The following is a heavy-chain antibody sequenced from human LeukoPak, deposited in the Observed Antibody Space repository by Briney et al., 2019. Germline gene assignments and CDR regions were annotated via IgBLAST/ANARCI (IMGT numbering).Heavy chain of an antibody. D-gene: IGHD4-23*01. J-gene: IGHJ5*02. V-gene: IGHV1-2*06. CDR1: GYTFSDYY. Sequence: ASVKVSCKASGYTFSDYYIHWVRQAPGEGLEWMGRINPKSGGTNSAQMFQGRVTMTRDTSISTAYMNLSSPRSDDTAVYYCARGYGGNSNWFDPWGQGTLVTVSS. CDR2: INPKSGGT. CDR3: ARGYGGNSNWFDP.